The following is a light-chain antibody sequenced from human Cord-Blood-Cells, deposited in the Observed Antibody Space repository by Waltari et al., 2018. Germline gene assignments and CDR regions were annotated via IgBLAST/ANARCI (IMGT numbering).Light chain of an antibody. Sequence: EIVMTQSPATLSVSPGERATLSCRASQSVSSNLAWYQQKPGQAPRLLIYGASTRATGIPARFSGSASGTEFTLTISSLQSEDFAVYYCQQYNNWLTVGGGTKVEIK. CDR2: GAS. CDR3: QQYNNWLT. V-gene: IGKV3-15*01. J-gene: IGKJ4*01. CDR1: QSVSSN.